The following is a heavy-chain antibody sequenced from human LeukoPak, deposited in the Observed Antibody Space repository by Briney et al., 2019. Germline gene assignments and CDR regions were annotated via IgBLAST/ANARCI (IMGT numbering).Heavy chain of an antibody. Sequence: PSETLSLTCTVSGGSISSYYWSWIRQPAGKGLEWIGRIYTSGSTNYNPSLKSRVTMSVDTSKNQFSLKLSSVTAADTAVYYCARVHVDIVATITMGAFDIWGQGTMVTVSS. CDR1: GGSISSYY. J-gene: IGHJ3*02. CDR3: ARVHVDIVATITMGAFDI. D-gene: IGHD5-12*01. V-gene: IGHV4-4*07. CDR2: IYTSGST.